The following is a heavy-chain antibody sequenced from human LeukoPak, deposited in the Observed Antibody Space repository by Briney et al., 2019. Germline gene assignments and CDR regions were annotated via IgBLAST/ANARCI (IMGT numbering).Heavy chain of an antibody. Sequence: GGSLRLSCAASGFTFSSYAMSWVRQAPGKGLEWVSAISGSGGSTYYADSVKGRFTISRDNSKNTLYLQMNSLRAEDTAVYYCAKDRDIVVVPAAPDGDGMGVWGQGTTVTVSS. D-gene: IGHD2-2*01. J-gene: IGHJ6*02. CDR2: ISGSGGST. V-gene: IGHV3-23*01. CDR1: GFTFSSYA. CDR3: AKDRDIVVVPAAPDGDGMGV.